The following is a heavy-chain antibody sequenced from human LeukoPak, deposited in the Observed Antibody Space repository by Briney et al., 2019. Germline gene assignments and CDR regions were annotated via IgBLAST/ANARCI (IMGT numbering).Heavy chain of an antibody. V-gene: IGHV2-5*02. Sequence: SGPTLVNPTQTLTLTCTFSGFSLSTRGVSVGWIRQPPGKALEWLALIFWDDDNRYSPSLKSRLTITKDTSKNQVVLTMTNMDPVDTATYCCAHRGRVAATPFYFDYWGQGTLVTVSS. J-gene: IGHJ4*02. CDR3: AHRGRVAATPFYFDY. D-gene: IGHD2-15*01. CDR1: GFSLSTRGVS. CDR2: IFWDDDN.